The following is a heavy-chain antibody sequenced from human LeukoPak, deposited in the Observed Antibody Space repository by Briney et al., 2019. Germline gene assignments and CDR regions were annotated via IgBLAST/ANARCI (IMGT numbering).Heavy chain of an antibody. V-gene: IGHV4-38-2*02. CDR1: GYSISSGYY. D-gene: IGHD1-26*01. CDR2: IYHSGST. J-gene: IGHJ3*02. CDR3: ARSRYSGRATYAFDI. Sequence: SETLSLTCTVSGYSISSGYYWGWIRQPPGKGLEWIGSIYHSGSTYYNPSLKSRVTISVDTSKNQFSLKLSSVTAADTAVYYCARSRYSGRATYAFDIWGQGTMVTVSS.